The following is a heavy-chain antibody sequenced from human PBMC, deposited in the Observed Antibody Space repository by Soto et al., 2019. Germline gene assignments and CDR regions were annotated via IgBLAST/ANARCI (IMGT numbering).Heavy chain of an antibody. CDR2: IYYIGRT. Sequence: SETLSLTCTVCGGSISSGCYYWSWIRQHPGKGLEWIGYIYYIGRTYYNPSLHSRVSIAVDTTENQFSLKLTSVTAADTSVYYCARGPFYSSSSRFDPWGRGTLVTVAS. V-gene: IGHV4-31*03. CDR3: ARGPFYSSSSRFDP. J-gene: IGHJ5*02. D-gene: IGHD6-6*01. CDR1: GGSISSGCYY.